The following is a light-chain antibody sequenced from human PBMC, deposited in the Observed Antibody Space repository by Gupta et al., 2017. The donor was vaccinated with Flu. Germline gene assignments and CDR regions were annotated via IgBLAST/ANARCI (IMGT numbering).Light chain of an antibody. Sequence: SYELAQPPSVSVSPGQTGSITCSGDKLETKYGSWYQQKSGQSPVLVIFQDAKRPSGIPERFSASTSENTATLTISGTQSLDEADYYCQAWDSSSGVVFGGGTKLTVL. CDR3: QAWDSSSGVV. CDR2: QDA. V-gene: IGLV3-1*01. J-gene: IGLJ2*01. CDR1: KLETKY.